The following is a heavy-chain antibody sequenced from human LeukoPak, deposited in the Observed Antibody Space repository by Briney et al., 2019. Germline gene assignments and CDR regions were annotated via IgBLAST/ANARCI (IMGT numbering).Heavy chain of an antibody. CDR3: AKSYYGSGGMDV. D-gene: IGHD3-10*01. CDR2: ILYDGSNK. Sequence: GGSLRLSCAASGFTFSSYGMHWVRQAPGKGLEWVAVILYDGSNKYYADSVKGRFTISRDNSKNTLYLQMNSLRAEDTAVYYCAKSYYGSGGMDVWGKGTTVTVSS. CDR1: GFTFSSYG. V-gene: IGHV3-30*18. J-gene: IGHJ6*03.